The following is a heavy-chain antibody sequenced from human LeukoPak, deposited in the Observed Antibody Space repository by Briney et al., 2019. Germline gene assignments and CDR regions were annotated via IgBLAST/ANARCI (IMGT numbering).Heavy chain of an antibody. V-gene: IGHV1-69*05. CDR3: ARDLLLWFGELLPNEFDY. CDR1: GGTFSSYA. J-gene: IGHJ4*02. CDR2: IIPIFGTA. Sequence: SVKVSCKASGGTFSSYAISWVRQAPGQGLEWMGGIIPIFGTANYAQKFQGRVTITTDESTSTAYMELSSLRSEDTAVYYCARDLLLWFGELLPNEFDYWGQGTLVTVSS. D-gene: IGHD3-10*01.